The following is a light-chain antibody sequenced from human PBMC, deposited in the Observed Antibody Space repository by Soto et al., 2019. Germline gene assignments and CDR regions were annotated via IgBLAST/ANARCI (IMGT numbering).Light chain of an antibody. CDR2: EVS. Sequence: QSVLTQPLSASGSPGQSVTISCTGPSSDFGDYNYVSWYQHHPGKAPKLMIYEVSKRPSGVPDRFSGSKSGNTASLTVSGLQAEDEADYYCSSYVGSNDVFGTGTKVTVL. J-gene: IGLJ1*01. V-gene: IGLV2-8*01. CDR1: SSDFGDYNY. CDR3: SSYVGSNDV.